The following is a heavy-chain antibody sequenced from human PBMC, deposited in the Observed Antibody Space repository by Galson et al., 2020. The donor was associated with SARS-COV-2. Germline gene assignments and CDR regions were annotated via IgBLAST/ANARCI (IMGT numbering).Heavy chain of an antibody. CDR1: GFTFSRFW. V-gene: IGHV3-7*01. D-gene: IGHD1-1*01. CDR3: ARDLTTGTHYFDY. CDR2: IKQDGSEA. J-gene: IGHJ4*02. Sequence: GGSLRLSCAASGFTFSRFWMTWVRQALGKGLEWVANIKQDGSEANYADSVKGRFTIIRDNAKTSLYLQMNSLRAEDTAVYYCARDLTTGTHYFDYWGQGTLVSVSS.